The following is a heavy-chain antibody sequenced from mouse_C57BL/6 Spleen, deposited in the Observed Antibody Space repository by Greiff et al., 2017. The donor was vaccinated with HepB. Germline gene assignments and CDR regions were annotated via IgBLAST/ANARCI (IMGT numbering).Heavy chain of an antibody. CDR2: INPNNGGT. J-gene: IGHJ2*01. V-gene: IGHV1-26*01. D-gene: IGHD6-1*01. CDR3: ASSLYYFDY. Sequence: EVQLQQSGPELVKPGASVKISCKASGYTFTDYYMNWVKQSHGKSLEWIGDINPNNGGTSYNQKFKGKATLTVDKSSSTAYMKLHSLTSEDSAVYYCASSLYYFDYWVHGTTLTVSS. CDR1: GYTFTDYY.